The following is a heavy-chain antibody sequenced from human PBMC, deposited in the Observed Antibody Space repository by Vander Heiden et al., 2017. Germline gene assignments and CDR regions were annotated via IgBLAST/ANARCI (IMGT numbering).Heavy chain of an antibody. Sequence: QVQLQESGPGLVKPSQTLSLTCTVPGGSISSGGYYWSWTPEHPGKGLEWIGYIYYSGSTYYNPSLKSRVTISVDTSKNQFSLKLSSVTAADTAVYYCARSPVAAARPKWFDPWGQGTLVTVSS. V-gene: IGHV4-31*03. CDR3: ARSPVAAARPKWFDP. D-gene: IGHD6-6*01. J-gene: IGHJ5*02. CDR2: IYYSGST. CDR1: GGSISSGGYY.